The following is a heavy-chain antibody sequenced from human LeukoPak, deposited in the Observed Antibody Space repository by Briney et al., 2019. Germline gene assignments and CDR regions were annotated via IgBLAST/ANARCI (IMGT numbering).Heavy chain of an antibody. D-gene: IGHD2-2*01. CDR2: IYYSGST. CDR1: GGSFSGYY. V-gene: IGHV4-34*01. Sequence: SETLSLTCAVYGGSFSGYYWSWIRQPPGKGLEWIGSIYYSGSTYYNPSLKSRVTISVDTSKNQFSLKLGSVTAADTAVYYCARVGCSSTSCYSYYYYYMDVWGKGTTVTVSS. J-gene: IGHJ6*03. CDR3: ARVGCSSTSCYSYYYYYMDV.